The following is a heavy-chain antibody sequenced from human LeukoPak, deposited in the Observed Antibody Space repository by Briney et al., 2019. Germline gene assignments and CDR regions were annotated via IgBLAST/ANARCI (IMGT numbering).Heavy chain of an antibody. J-gene: IGHJ4*02. V-gene: IGHV1-69*05. CDR3: ARDRRDGYNYFFDY. CDR1: GGTFSSYA. Sequence: SVKVSCKASGGTFSSYAISWVRQAPGQGLEWMGRIIPIFGTANYAQKFQGRVTITTDESTSTAYMELSSLRSEDTAVYYCARDRRDGYNYFFDYWGQGTLLTVSS. D-gene: IGHD5-24*01. CDR2: IIPIFGTA.